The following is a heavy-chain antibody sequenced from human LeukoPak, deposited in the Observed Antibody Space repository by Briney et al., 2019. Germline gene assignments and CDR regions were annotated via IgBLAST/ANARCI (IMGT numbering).Heavy chain of an antibody. CDR1: GFTVSSNY. J-gene: IGHJ4*02. CDR3: ASGNSFDY. CDR2: IYSGGST. Sequence: GGSLRLSWAASGFTVSSNYMSWVRQAPGKGLEWVSVIYSGGSTYYADSVKGRFTISRDNSKNTLYPQMNSLRAEDTAVYFCASGNSFDYWGQGTLVTVSS. V-gene: IGHV3-66*01.